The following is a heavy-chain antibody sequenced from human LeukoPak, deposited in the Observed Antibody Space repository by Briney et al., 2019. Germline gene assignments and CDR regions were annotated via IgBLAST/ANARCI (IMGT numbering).Heavy chain of an antibody. D-gene: IGHD3-22*01. Sequence: SETLSLTCTVSARSGDSVSSSTYYCGWIRQPPGKGLAWTEYIQYSESTNYKPSLKSRVNISVDTSKNQFSLKLSSVTAADTAVYYCARESTDYDSSPRDAFDIWGQGTMVTVPS. V-gene: IGHV4-61*01. J-gene: IGHJ3*02. CDR2: IQYSEST. CDR1: ARSGDSVSSSTYY. CDR3: ARESTDYDSSPRDAFDI.